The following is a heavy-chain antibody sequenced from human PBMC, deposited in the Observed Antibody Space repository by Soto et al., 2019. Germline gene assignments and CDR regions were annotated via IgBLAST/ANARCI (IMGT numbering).Heavy chain of an antibody. CDR1: GFAFSLQY. Sequence: QVQLVESGGGLVEPGGSLRLSCAASGFAFSLQYMTWIRQAPGKGLEWVSKISGDATLTYYADSVKGRFTVSRDNAKQAVFLQMNSLRAEDTAVYYCATDPYYYASAFWGQGTLVTVSS. CDR2: ISGDATLT. V-gene: IGHV3-11*01. J-gene: IGHJ4*02. D-gene: IGHD3-10*01. CDR3: ATDPYYYASAF.